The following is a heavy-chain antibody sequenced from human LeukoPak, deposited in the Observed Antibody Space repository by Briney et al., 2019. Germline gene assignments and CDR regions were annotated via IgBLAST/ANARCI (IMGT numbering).Heavy chain of an antibody. Sequence: SETLSLTCTVSGGSISSGDYYWSWIRQPPGKGLEWIGYIYYSGSTYYNPSLKGRVTISVDTSKNQFSLKLSSVTAADTAVYYCARSHYYDSSGYPHDAFDIWGQGTMVTVSS. V-gene: IGHV4-30-4*02. CDR1: GGSISSGDYY. CDR3: ARSHYYDSSGYPHDAFDI. CDR2: IYYSGST. D-gene: IGHD3-22*01. J-gene: IGHJ3*02.